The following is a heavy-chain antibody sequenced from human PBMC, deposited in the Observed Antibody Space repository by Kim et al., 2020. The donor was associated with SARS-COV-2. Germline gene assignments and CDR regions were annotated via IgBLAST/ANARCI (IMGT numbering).Heavy chain of an antibody. D-gene: IGHD3-10*01. Sequence: SETLSLTCTVSGGSISSGVYYWSWIRQHPEKGLGWIGYIYYSGTTYYNPSLRSRVIMSVDTSKNQFSLNLTSVTAADTAVYFCARSDSHGSGSLPFDA. CDR1: GGSISSGVYY. CDR2: IYYSGTT. V-gene: IGHV4-31*03. J-gene: IGHJ3*01. CDR3: ARSDSHGSGSLPFDA.